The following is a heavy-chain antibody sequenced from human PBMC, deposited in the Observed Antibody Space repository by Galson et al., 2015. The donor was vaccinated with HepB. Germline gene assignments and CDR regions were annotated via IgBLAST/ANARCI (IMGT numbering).Heavy chain of an antibody. Sequence: QSGAEVKKSGESLKISCKGSGYIFTTYWIGWMRQMPGKGLEWMGLIYPGDSDTRYNPSFQGQVTIPADKSINTAYLQWSSLKASDTAMYYCAKRGESSGWYESPYFDYWGQGTLVTVSS. CDR3: AKRGESSGWYESPYFDY. CDR1: GYIFTTYW. CDR2: IYPGDSDT. V-gene: IGHV5-51*01. J-gene: IGHJ4*02. D-gene: IGHD6-19*01.